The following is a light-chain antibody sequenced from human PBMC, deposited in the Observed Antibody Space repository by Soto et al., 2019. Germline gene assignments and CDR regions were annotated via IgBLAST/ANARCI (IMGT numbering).Light chain of an antibody. CDR2: GAS. CDR3: QHYGSSPRV. J-gene: IGKJ4*01. V-gene: IGKV3-20*01. CDR1: QSISRNY. Sequence: EIVLTQSPGTLSLSPGERATLSCRASQSISRNYLGWYQQNPGQAPRLLIYGASNRATGVPDRFSGSASGTAFTFTISRLEPEDFAVYYCQHYGSSPRVVGGGTKVDIX.